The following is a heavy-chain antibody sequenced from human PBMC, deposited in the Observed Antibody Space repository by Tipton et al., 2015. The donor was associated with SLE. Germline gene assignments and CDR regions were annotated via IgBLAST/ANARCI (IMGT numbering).Heavy chain of an antibody. D-gene: IGHD3-10*01. CDR3: ARGSYFGSGSYGGDF. CDR2: ISAYNGNT. Sequence: QLVQSGAEVKKPGASVKVSCKASGYTFASYDINWVRQAPGQGLEWMGWISAYNGNTNYAQKLLGRVTMTTDTSTSTAYMELRSLRSDDTAVYYCARGSYFGSGSYGGDFWGQGTLVTVSS. CDR1: GYTFASYD. J-gene: IGHJ4*02. V-gene: IGHV1-18*01.